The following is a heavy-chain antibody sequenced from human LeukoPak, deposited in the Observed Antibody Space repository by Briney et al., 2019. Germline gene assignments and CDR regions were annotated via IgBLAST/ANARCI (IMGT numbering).Heavy chain of an antibody. CDR2: IYSGGST. V-gene: IGHV3-53*01. CDR1: GFTVSSNY. D-gene: IGHD6-6*01. J-gene: IGHJ4*02. CDR3: ARDRQYISSSEDY. Sequence: GGSLRLSCAASGFTVSSNYMSWVRQAPGKGLEWVSVIYSGGSTYYADSVKGRFTISRDSSKNTLYLQMNSLRVEDTAVYYCARDRQYISSSEDYWGQGILVTVSS.